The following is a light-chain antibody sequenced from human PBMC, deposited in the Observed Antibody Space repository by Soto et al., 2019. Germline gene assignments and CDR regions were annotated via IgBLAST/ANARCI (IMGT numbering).Light chain of an antibody. CDR3: QQYNNWPPTWT. J-gene: IGKJ1*01. CDR1: QSVSSN. Sequence: EIVMTQSPATLSVSPGEGATLSCRASQSVSSNLAWYQQKPGQAPGLLIYAVSTRATGIPARFSGSGSGTEFTLTINSLQSEDFAVYYCQQYNNWPPTWTFGQGTKVDIK. CDR2: AVS. V-gene: IGKV3-15*01.